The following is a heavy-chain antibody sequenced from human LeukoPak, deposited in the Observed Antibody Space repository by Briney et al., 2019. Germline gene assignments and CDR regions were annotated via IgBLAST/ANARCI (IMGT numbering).Heavy chain of an antibody. CDR2: IKQDASAK. J-gene: IGHJ4*02. CDR3: VREFGY. CDR1: GFTLSTSW. V-gene: IGHV3-7*03. Sequence: GGSLRLSCVASGFTLSTSWMNWVRQAPGKGLEWVASIKQDASAKYYVDSVKGRFTVSRDNAENSLYQQMNSLRAEDTAMYYCVREFGYWGQGTLVTVSS. D-gene: IGHD3-10*01.